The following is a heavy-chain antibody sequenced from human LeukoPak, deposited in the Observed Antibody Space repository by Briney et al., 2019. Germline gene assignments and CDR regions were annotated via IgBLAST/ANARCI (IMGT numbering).Heavy chain of an antibody. Sequence: ASVEVSCKASGYTFTSYYMHWVRQAPGQGLEWMGIINPSGGSTSYAQKFQGRVTMTRDTSTSTVYMELSSLRSEDTAVYYCARDMIRIVVVVAATLSYYGMDVWGQGTTVTVSS. J-gene: IGHJ6*02. CDR2: INPSGGST. CDR3: ARDMIRIVVVVAATLSYYGMDV. D-gene: IGHD2-15*01. CDR1: GYTFTSYY. V-gene: IGHV1-46*01.